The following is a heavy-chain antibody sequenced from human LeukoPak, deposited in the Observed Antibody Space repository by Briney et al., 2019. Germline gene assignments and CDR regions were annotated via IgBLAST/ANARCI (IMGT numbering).Heavy chain of an antibody. CDR3: ARAPRYCSSTSCLFDY. D-gene: IGHD2-2*01. CDR1: GGTFSIYT. J-gene: IGHJ4*02. Sequence: ASVKVSCKASGGTFSIYTISWVRQAPGQGLEWMGGIIPIFGTANYAQKFQGRVTITADESTSTAYMELSSLRSEDTAVYYCARAPRYCSSTSCLFDYWGQGTLVTVSS. V-gene: IGHV1-69*13. CDR2: IIPIFGTA.